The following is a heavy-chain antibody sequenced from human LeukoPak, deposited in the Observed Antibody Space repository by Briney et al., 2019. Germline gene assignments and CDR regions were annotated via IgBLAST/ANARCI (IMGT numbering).Heavy chain of an antibody. CDR2: MNPNSGNT. Sequence: ASVKVSCKASGYTFTSYDINWVRQATGQGLERMGWMNPNSGNTGYAQKFQGRVSITRNTSISTAYMELSSLRSEDTAVYYCAREVRGYYFDYWGQGTLVTVSS. CDR3: AREVRGYYFDY. J-gene: IGHJ4*02. CDR1: GYTFTSYD. V-gene: IGHV1-8*03. D-gene: IGHD3-22*01.